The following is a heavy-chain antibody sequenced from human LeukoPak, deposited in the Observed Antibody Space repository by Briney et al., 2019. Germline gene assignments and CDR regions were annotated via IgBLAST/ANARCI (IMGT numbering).Heavy chain of an antibody. J-gene: IGHJ6*02. CDR1: GGTFSSYA. CDR2: IIPILGIA. D-gene: IGHD3-16*01. Sequence: GSSVKVSCKASGGTFSSYAISWVRQAPGQRLEWMGRIIPILGIANYAQKFQGRVTITADKSTSTAYMELSSLRSEDTAVYYCARVDVFVGYYGMDVWGQGTTVTVSS. V-gene: IGHV1-69*04. CDR3: ARVDVFVGYYGMDV.